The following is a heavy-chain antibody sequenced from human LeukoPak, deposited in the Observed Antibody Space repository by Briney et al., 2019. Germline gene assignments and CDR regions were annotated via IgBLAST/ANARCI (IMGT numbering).Heavy chain of an antibody. CDR2: ISAYNGNT. CDR3: ARVRAVTTLKSFAEYFQH. CDR1: GYTFTSYG. Sequence: ASVKVSCKASGYTFTSYGISWVRQAPGQGLEWMGWISAYNGNTNYAQKLQGRVTMTTDTSTSTAYMELRSLRSDDTAVYYCARVRAVTTLKSFAEYFQHWGQGTLVTVSS. V-gene: IGHV1-18*01. D-gene: IGHD4-17*01. J-gene: IGHJ1*01.